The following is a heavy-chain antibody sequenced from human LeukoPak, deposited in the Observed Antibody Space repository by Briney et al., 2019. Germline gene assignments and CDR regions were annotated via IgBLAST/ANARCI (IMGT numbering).Heavy chain of an antibody. J-gene: IGHJ4*02. Sequence: PGGSLRLSCAVSGFTFTNYWMSWARQSPGKGLEWVANIYLDGSRAYYVDSVKGRFTISRDNAKNSLYLQMGSLRGQDMAVYSCARGRKDGGYKYYFDYWGQGTQVTVSS. CDR1: GFTFTNYW. D-gene: IGHD5-24*01. CDR2: IYLDGSRA. V-gene: IGHV3-7*01. CDR3: ARGRKDGGYKYYFDY.